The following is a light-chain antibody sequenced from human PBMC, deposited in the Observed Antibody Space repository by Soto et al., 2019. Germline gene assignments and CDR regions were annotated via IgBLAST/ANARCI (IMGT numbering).Light chain of an antibody. CDR3: QSYDSSLRDVV. J-gene: IGLJ2*01. CDR2: DNT. Sequence: QSVLTQPPSVSGAPGQRVTLSCTGSSSNIGAGFDVHWYQQLPGTAPKLLIYDNTNRPSGVPDRFSGSKSGTSASLAITGLQAEDEADYYCQSYDSSLRDVVFGGGTQLTV. CDR1: SSNIGAGFD. V-gene: IGLV1-40*01.